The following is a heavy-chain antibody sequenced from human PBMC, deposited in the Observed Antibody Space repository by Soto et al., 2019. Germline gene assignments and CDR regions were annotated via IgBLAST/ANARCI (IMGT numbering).Heavy chain of an antibody. V-gene: IGHV3-21*01. CDR2: ITSGSGVT. Sequence: KTGGSLRLSCVASGLRFTSYGMSWVRQAPGRGLEWVSSITSGSGVTFYADSVKGRFTISRDNAKNSLHLQMNSLRAEDTAVYYCTTYTGTYRDYWGLGTLVTVSS. J-gene: IGHJ4*02. CDR3: TTYTGTYRDY. D-gene: IGHD1-26*01. CDR1: GLRFTSYG.